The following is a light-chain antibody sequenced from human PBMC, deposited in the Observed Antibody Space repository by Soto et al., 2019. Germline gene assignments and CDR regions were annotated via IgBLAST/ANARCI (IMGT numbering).Light chain of an antibody. Sequence: QSALTQPPSVSGSPGQSVTISCTGTSTDFVSYNRVSWYQQPPGTAPKLIIYEARNRPSGVPDRFSGSKSGNTAYLTISGLQVEDDAEYFCFSFTTTSTHVLGTGTKVTVL. CDR1: STDFVSYNR. CDR2: EAR. J-gene: IGLJ1*01. V-gene: IGLV2-18*02. CDR3: FSFTTTSTHV.